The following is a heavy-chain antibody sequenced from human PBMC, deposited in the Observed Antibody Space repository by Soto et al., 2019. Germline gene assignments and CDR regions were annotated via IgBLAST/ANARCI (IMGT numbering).Heavy chain of an antibody. Sequence: GGSLRLSCAASGFTFISYSMNWVRQAPGKGLEWVSYISSSSSTIYYADSVKGRFTISRDNAKNSLYLQMNSLRDEDTAVYYCARVGFGYSGYDHNDGFGMDVWGQGTTVTVSS. J-gene: IGHJ6*02. V-gene: IGHV3-48*02. CDR2: ISSSSSTI. CDR1: GFTFISYS. CDR3: ARVGFGYSGYDHNDGFGMDV. D-gene: IGHD5-12*01.